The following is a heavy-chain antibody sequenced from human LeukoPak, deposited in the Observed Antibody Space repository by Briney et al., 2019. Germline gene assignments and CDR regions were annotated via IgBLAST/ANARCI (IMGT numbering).Heavy chain of an antibody. J-gene: IGHJ4*02. V-gene: IGHV3-74*01. CDR2: INTDGSTA. CDR1: GFTFSSYW. D-gene: IGHD3-22*01. CDR3: SRHRVDSRSYYADFDC. Sequence: GGSLRLSCTASGFTFSSYWMHWVRHAPGKGLVWVSRINTDGSTANYADSVRGRFTISRDNAKNTVYLQMNSLRAKDTAVYYCSRHRVDSRSYYADFDCWGQGTLVTVSS.